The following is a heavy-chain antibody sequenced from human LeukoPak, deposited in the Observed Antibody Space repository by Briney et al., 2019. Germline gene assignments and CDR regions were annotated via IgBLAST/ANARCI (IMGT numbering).Heavy chain of an antibody. D-gene: IGHD3-22*01. CDR2: NSAYNGNT. CDR3: ARDTISNYYDSTGYFSY. J-gene: IGHJ4*02. V-gene: IGHV1-18*01. CDR1: GYTFTSYG. Sequence: ASVKVSCKASGYTFTSYGINWVRQAPGQGLEWMGWNSAYNGNTNYAQKLQGRVTMTTDTSTSTVYMELRSLRSDDTAVYYCARDTISNYYDSTGYFSYWGQGTLVTVSS.